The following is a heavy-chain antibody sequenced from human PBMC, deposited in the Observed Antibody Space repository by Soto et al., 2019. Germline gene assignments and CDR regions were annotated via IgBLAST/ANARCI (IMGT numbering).Heavy chain of an antibody. CDR3: AREGSYSNSGMDV. D-gene: IGHD1-26*01. V-gene: IGHV3-30-3*01. CDR2: ISYDGSNK. J-gene: IGHJ6*02. CDR1: GFTFSSYA. Sequence: PGGSLRLSCAASGFTFSSYAMHWVRQAPGKGLEWVAVISYDGSNKYYADSVKGRFTISRDNSKNTLYLQMNSLRAEDTAVYYCAREGSYSNSGMDVWGQGTTVTVSS.